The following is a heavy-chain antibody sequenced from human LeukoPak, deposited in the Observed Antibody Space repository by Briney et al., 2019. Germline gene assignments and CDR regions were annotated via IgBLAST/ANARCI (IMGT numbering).Heavy chain of an antibody. CDR2: IKEDGSEK. J-gene: IGHJ4*02. CDR1: GFTFSNAW. Sequence: GGSLRLSCAASGFTFSNAWMSWVRQAPGRGLKSVAIIKEDGSEKYYVDSVKCRFTISRDNAKNSLYLQMNSLRAEDTAVYYCGRDWGSTDGWSFRYWGQGTLVTVSS. V-gene: IGHV3-7*01. CDR3: GRDWGSTDGWSFRY. D-gene: IGHD5-24*01.